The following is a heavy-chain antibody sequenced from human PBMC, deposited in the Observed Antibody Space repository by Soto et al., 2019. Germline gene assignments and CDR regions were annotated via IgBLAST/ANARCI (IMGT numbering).Heavy chain of an antibody. Sequence: QVHLVQFGAEVREPGSSVKVSCTASGGTFNTHTISWVRQAPGLGLEWMGRIIPMLGMSNSPQKFQGRVSITADKSTSTAYMAPTRLTSDDTAVYYCATSYGSGSSHFDSWGQGTLVTVSS. CDR3: ATSYGSGSSHFDS. J-gene: IGHJ4*02. CDR2: IIPMLGMS. D-gene: IGHD3-10*01. V-gene: IGHV1-69*02. CDR1: GGTFNTHT.